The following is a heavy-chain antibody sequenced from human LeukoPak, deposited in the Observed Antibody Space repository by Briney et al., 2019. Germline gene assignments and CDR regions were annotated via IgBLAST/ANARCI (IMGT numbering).Heavy chain of an antibody. Sequence: PGGSLRLSCAASGFTFSSYWMSWVRQAPGKGLEWVANIKQDGSEKYYVDSVKGRFTISRDNAKNSLYLQMNSLRAEDTAVYYCAREITIFGVVEARSLSYFDYWGQGTLVTVSS. J-gene: IGHJ4*02. CDR2: IKQDGSEK. D-gene: IGHD3-3*01. V-gene: IGHV3-7*01. CDR3: AREITIFGVVEARSLSYFDY. CDR1: GFTFSSYW.